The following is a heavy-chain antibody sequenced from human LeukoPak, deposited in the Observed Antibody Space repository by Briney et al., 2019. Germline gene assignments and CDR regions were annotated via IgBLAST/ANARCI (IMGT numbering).Heavy chain of an antibody. V-gene: IGHV3-7*03. J-gene: IGHJ4*02. CDR3: ARAIGVAVAGTDHFDY. Sequence: GGSLRLSCAASGFTFSSYWMSWVRQAPGKGLEWVANIKQDGSEKYYVDSVKGRFTISRDNAKNSLYLQMNSLRAEDTALYYCARAIGVAVAGTDHFDYWGQGTLVTVSS. CDR2: IKQDGSEK. D-gene: IGHD6-19*01. CDR1: GFTFSSYW.